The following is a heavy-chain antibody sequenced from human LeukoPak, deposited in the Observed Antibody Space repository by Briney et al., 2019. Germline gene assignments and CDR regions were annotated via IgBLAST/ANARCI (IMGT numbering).Heavy chain of an antibody. V-gene: IGHV5-51*01. CDR1: GYSFTSYW. D-gene: IGHD3-22*01. CDR3: ARGGYDSSGYYYFTFDY. Sequence: GESLKISCKGSGYSFTSYWIGWVRQMPGKGLEWMGIIYPGDSDTRYSPSFQGQVTISADKSISTAYLQWSSLKASDTAMYYSARGGYDSSGYYYFTFDYWGQGTLVTVSS. CDR2: IYPGDSDT. J-gene: IGHJ4*02.